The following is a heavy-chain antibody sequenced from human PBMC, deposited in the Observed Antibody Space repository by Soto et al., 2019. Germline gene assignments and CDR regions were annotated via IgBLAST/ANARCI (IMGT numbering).Heavy chain of an antibody. Sequence: SETLSLTCTVSGGSINRGDYYWTWVRQPPGKGLEWIGNIFHSGSTYYTPSLQSRVTISLDTSNNHFSLKLSSVTPADTAVYYCARDRYYGSGTYYNFYSGMDVWGQGTTVT. CDR2: IFHSGST. CDR3: ARDRYYGSGTYYNFYSGMDV. J-gene: IGHJ6*02. CDR1: GGSINRGDYY. V-gene: IGHV4-30-4*01. D-gene: IGHD3-10*01.